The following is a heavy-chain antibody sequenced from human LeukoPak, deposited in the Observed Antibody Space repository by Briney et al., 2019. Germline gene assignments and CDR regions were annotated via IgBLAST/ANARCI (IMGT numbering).Heavy chain of an antibody. D-gene: IGHD6-19*01. CDR3: ARDAGSGWSSFDY. J-gene: IGHJ4*02. CDR1: GDSVSSNSAA. CDR2: TYYRSKWYN. Sequence: SQTLSLTCAISGDSVSSNSAAWNWIRQSPSRGLEWLGRTYYRSKWYNDYAVSMKSRITIKPDTSKDQFPLQLNSVTPEDTAVYYCARDAGSGWSSFDYWGQGTLVTVSS. V-gene: IGHV6-1*01.